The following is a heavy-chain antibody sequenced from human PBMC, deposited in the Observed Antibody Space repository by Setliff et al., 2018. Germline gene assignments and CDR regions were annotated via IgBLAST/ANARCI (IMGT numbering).Heavy chain of an antibody. CDR3: VNHNPGWRAVDTTPLDY. Sequence: GGSLRLSCAASGFTFSSYGIHWVRQAPGKGLEWVAVISYDGNNKYYTDSVKGRFTISRDNSKYTLYLQMHNLRAEDTATYYCVNHNPGWRAVDTTPLDYWGQGAQVTVSS. CDR1: GFTFSSYG. V-gene: IGHV3-30*18. CDR2: ISYDGNNK. J-gene: IGHJ4*02. D-gene: IGHD5-18*01.